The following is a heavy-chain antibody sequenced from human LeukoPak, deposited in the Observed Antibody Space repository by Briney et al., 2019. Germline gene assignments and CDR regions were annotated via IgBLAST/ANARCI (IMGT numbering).Heavy chain of an antibody. CDR2: ISYDGSNK. J-gene: IGHJ4*02. D-gene: IGHD1-26*01. CDR3: AQSHSGSYN. CDR1: GFTFSSYG. V-gene: IGHV3-30*03. Sequence: PGGSLRLSCAASGFTFSSYGMHWVRQAPGKGLEWVAVISYDGSNKYYADSVKGRFTISRDNSKNTLYLQTNSLRAEDTAVYYCAQSHSGSYNWGQGTLVTVSS.